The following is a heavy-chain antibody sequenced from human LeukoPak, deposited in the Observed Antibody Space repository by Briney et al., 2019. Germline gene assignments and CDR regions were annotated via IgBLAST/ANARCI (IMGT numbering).Heavy chain of an antibody. J-gene: IGHJ5*02. CDR1: GGSFSGYY. CDR3: ARGSRAASYSCWFDP. CDR2: INHSGST. D-gene: IGHD2-15*01. Sequence: SETLSLTCAVSGGSFSGYYWTWIRQPPGKGLEWIGEINHSGSTNYNPSLKSRVTISVDTSKNQFSLKLSSVTAADTAVYYCARGSRAASYSCWFDPWGQGTLVTVSS. V-gene: IGHV4-34*01.